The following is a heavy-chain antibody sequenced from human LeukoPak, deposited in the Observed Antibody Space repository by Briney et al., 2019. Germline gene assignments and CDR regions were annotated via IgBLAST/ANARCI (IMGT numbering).Heavy chain of an antibody. V-gene: IGHV3-33*01. J-gene: IGHJ4*02. Sequence: GGSLRLSCVASGFIFSSYGMHWVRQAPGKGLEWVAVIWYDGTNKYYGDSVKGRFTISRDNSKNTLYLQMNSLRAEDTAVYYCAVDWLYGDMDYWGQGTLVTVSS. D-gene: IGHD3-9*01. CDR2: IWYDGTNK. CDR1: GFIFSSYG. CDR3: AVDWLYGDMDY.